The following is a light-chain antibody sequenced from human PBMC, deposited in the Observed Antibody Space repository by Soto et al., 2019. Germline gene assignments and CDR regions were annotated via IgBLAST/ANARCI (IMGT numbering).Light chain of an antibody. CDR1: QSVSSY. CDR3: QQYGSSPFT. J-gene: IGKJ4*01. Sequence: EIVLTQSPATLSLSPGERATLSCRASQSVSSYLAWYQQKPGQAPRLLIYGASGRATGIPDRFSGSGSGTDFTLTISRLEPEDFAVYYCQQYGSSPFTFGGGTKVDIK. V-gene: IGKV3-20*01. CDR2: GAS.